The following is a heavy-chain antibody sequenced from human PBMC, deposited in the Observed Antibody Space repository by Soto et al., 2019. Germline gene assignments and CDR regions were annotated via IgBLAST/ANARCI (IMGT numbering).Heavy chain of an antibody. CDR3: ARLEMATIGVDY. J-gene: IGHJ4*02. CDR2: INHSGST. D-gene: IGHD5-12*01. V-gene: IGHV4-34*01. CDR1: GGSFSCYY. Sequence: PSETLSLTCAVYGGSFSCYYWSWIRQPPGKGLEWIGEINHSGSTNYNPSLKSRVTISVDTSKNQFSLKLSSVTAADTAVYYCARLEMATIGVDYWGQGTLVTVSS.